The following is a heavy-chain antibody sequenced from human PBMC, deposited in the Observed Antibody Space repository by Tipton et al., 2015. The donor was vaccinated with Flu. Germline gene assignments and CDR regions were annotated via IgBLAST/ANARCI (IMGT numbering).Heavy chain of an antibody. CDR3: ARRKTVTTRLTYFDY. CDR1: GGSLSSFY. V-gene: IGHV4-4*07. D-gene: IGHD4-17*01. J-gene: IGHJ4*02. Sequence: TLSLTCTVSGGSLSSFYWSWIRQPAGKGLEDIGRIYSSGSTNYNPSFKSRVSMSLDASKTQFSLNLNSVTAADTAMYYCARRKTVTTRLTYFDYWGQGTLVTVSS. CDR2: IYSSGST.